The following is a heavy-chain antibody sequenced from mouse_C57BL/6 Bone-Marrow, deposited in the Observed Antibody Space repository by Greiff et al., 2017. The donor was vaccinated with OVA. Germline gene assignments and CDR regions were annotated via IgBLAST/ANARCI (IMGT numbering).Heavy chain of an antibody. CDR1: GFNIKNTY. J-gene: IGHJ1*03. CDR3: ASFRLNYYGSGYRYFDV. Sequence: EVQLQQSVAELVRPGASVKLSCTASGFNIKNTYMHWVKQRPEQGLEWIGRIDPANGNTKYAPKFQGKATITADTSSNTAYLQLSSLTSEDTAIYYCASFRLNYYGSGYRYFDVWGTGTTVTVSS. CDR2: IDPANGNT. V-gene: IGHV14-3*01. D-gene: IGHD1-1*01.